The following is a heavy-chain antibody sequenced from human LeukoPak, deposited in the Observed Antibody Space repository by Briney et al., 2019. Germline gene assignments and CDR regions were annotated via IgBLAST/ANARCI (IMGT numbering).Heavy chain of an antibody. CDR1: GFTVRSNY. Sequence: GGSLRLSCAASGFTVRSNYMTWVRQAPGRGLEWVSAISGSGGSTYYADSVKGRFTISRDNSKNTLYLQMNSLRAEDTAVYYCAKCGSDIVVVVAATSFDYWGQGTLVTVSS. CDR3: AKCGSDIVVVVAATSFDY. J-gene: IGHJ4*02. D-gene: IGHD2-15*01. CDR2: ISGSGGST. V-gene: IGHV3-23*01.